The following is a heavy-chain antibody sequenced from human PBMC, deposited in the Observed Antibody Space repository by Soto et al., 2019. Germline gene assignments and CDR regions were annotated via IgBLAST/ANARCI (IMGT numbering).Heavy chain of an antibody. Sequence: QVQLQESGPGLVKPSQTLSLTCTVSGGSISSGGYYWSWIRQHPGKGLEWIGYIYYSGSTYYNPSLKSRVTISVDTSKNQFCLKLSSVTAADTAVYYCARDAGDYVLTEYYMDVWGKGTTVTVSS. CDR3: ARDAGDYVLTEYYMDV. CDR2: IYYSGST. CDR1: GGSISSGGYY. V-gene: IGHV4-31*03. D-gene: IGHD4-17*01. J-gene: IGHJ6*03.